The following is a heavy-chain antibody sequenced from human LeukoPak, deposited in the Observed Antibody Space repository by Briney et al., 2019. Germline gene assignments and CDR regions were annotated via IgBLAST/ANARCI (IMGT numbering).Heavy chain of an antibody. CDR1: GFTFGSYA. CDR2: ISYDGSNK. D-gene: IGHD3-22*01. CDR3: ARDGVTMIVVATHYYYYYMDV. Sequence: PGGSLRLSCAASGFTFGSYAMHWVRQAPGKGLEWVAVISYDGSNKYYADSVKGRFTISRDNSKNTLYLQMNSLRAEDTAVYYCARDGVTMIVVATHYYYYYMDVWGKGTTVTVSS. J-gene: IGHJ6*03. V-gene: IGHV3-30*04.